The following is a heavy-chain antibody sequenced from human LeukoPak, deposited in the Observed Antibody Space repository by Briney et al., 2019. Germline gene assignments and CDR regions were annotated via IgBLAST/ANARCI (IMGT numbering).Heavy chain of an antibody. CDR1: GGTFSRYA. Sequence: SVKVSCKGSGGTFSRYAFTWVRQAPGQGLGWMGGIIPIFGTANYAQKFQGRVTITADESTSTAYMELSSLRSEDTAVYYCARILSSSWYEYFHHWGQGTLVTVSS. J-gene: IGHJ1*01. CDR2: IIPIFGTA. V-gene: IGHV1-69*01. CDR3: ARILSSSWYEYFHH. D-gene: IGHD6-19*01.